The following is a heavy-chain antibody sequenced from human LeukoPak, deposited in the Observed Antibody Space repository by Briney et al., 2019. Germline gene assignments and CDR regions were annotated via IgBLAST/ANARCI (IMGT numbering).Heavy chain of an antibody. J-gene: IGHJ6*03. D-gene: IGHD3-10*02. CDR2: INHSGST. CDR3: ASCSGSYYYYYMDV. V-gene: IGHV4-34*01. CDR1: GGSFSGYY. Sequence: SETLSLTCAVYGGSFSGYYWSWIRQPPGKGLEWIGEINHSGSTNYNPSLKSRVTISVDTSKNQFSLKLSSVTAADTAVYYCASCSGSYYYYYMDVWGKGTTVTISS.